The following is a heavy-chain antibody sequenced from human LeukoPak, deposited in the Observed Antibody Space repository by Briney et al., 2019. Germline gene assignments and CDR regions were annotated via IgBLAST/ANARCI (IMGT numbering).Heavy chain of an antibody. CDR1: GFTFSSYA. Sequence: GGSLRLSCAASGFTFSSYAMSWVRQAPGKGLEWVSAISGSGGSTYYADSVKGRFIISRDNSKNTLYLQMNSLRAEDTAVYYCAKDDSSGFYRRYWGQGTLVTVSS. J-gene: IGHJ4*02. V-gene: IGHV3-23*01. CDR3: AKDDSSGFYRRY. D-gene: IGHD3-22*01. CDR2: ISGSGGST.